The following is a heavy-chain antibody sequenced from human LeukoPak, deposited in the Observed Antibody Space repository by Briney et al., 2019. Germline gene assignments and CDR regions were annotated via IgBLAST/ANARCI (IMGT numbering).Heavy chain of an antibody. V-gene: IGHV4-4*07. CDR1: GGSISSYY. CDR2: IYTSGST. D-gene: IGHD3-22*01. Sequence: SETLSLTCTVSGGSISSYYWSWIRQPAGKGLEWIGRIYTSGSTNYNPSLKSRVTMSVDTSKNQFSLKLSSVTAADTAVYYCARDQDSSGYFNWFDPWGQGTLVTVSS. J-gene: IGHJ5*02. CDR3: ARDQDSSGYFNWFDP.